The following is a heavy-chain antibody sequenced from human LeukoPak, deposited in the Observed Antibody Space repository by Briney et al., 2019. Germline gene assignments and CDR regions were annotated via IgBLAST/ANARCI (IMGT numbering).Heavy chain of an antibody. J-gene: IGHJ6*02. V-gene: IGHV4-34*01. CDR1: GGSISSYY. Sequence: ASETLSLTCTVSGGSISSYYWSWIRQPPGKGLEWIGEINHSGSTNYNPSLKSRVTISVDTSKNQFSLKLSSVTAADTAVYYCATVRSYYYGMDVWGQGTTVTVSS. CDR2: INHSGST. CDR3: ATVRSYYYGMDV.